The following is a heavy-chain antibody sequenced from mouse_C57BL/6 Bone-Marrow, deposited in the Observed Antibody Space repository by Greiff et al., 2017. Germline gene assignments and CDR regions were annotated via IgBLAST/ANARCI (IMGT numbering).Heavy chain of an antibody. CDR3: ARELGWFAY. CDR1: GYSITSGYY. V-gene: IGHV3-6*01. Sequence: ESGPGLVKPSQSLSLTCSVTGYSITSGYYWNWIRQFPGNKLEWMGYISYDGSNNYNPSLKNRISITRDTSKNQFFLKLNSVTTEETATYYCARELGWFAYWGQGTLVTVSA. CDR2: ISYDGSN. D-gene: IGHD4-1*01. J-gene: IGHJ3*01.